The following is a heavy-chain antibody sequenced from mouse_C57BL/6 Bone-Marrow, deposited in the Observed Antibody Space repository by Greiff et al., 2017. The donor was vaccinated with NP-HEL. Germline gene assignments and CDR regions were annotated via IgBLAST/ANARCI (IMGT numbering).Heavy chain of an antibody. V-gene: IGHV1-61*01. CDR2: IYPSDSET. Sequence: QVQLQQSGAELVRPGSSVKLSCKASGYTFTSYWMDWVKQRPGQGLEWIGNIYPSDSETHYNQKFKDKATLTVDKSSSTAYMQLSSLTSEDSAVYYCARGRGYYFDYWGQGTTLTVSS. CDR3: ARGRGYYFDY. J-gene: IGHJ2*01. CDR1: GYTFTSYW.